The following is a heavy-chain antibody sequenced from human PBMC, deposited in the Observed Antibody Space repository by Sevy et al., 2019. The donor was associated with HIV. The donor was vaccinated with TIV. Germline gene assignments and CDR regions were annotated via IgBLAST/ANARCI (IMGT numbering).Heavy chain of an antibody. J-gene: IGHJ3*02. CDR3: TRVLSDDFWSGNAFDI. V-gene: IGHV3-49*03. Sequence: GGSLRLSCTASGFTLGDYAMSWFRQAPGKGLEWVGFIRSKAYGGTTEYAASVKGRFTISRDDSKSIAYLQMNSLKTEDTAVYYCTRVLSDDFWSGNAFDIWGQGTMVTVSS. CDR2: IRSKAYGGTT. CDR1: GFTLGDYA. D-gene: IGHD3-3*01.